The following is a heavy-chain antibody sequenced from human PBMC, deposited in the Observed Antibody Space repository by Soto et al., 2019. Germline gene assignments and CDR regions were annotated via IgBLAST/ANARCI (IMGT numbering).Heavy chain of an antibody. J-gene: IGHJ6*03. CDR3: ARTGPSTYYYYYMDV. CDR1: GGSISSGTYY. CDR2: INYSGIT. Sequence: SETLSLTCTVSGGSISSGTYYWSWIRQHPEKGLEWIAYINYSGITHSNPSLKSRLSITVDTSKNQFSLTLNSVTAADRAVYYCARTGPSTYYYYYMDVWGKGTTVTVSS. V-gene: IGHV4-31*03.